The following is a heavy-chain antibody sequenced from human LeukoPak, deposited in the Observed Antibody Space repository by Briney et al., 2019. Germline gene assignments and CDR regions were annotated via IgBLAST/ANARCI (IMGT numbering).Heavy chain of an antibody. D-gene: IGHD5-18*01. CDR3: GREMWDSYGYVDY. CDR1: GFTVSSNY. V-gene: IGHV3-66*01. CDR2: IYSGGST. J-gene: IGHJ4*02. Sequence: GGSLRLSCAASGFTVSSNYMSWVRQAPGKGLEWVSVIYSGGSTYYADSVKGRFTISRDNSKNTLYLQMNSLRAEDTAVYYCGREMWDSYGYVDYWGQGTLVTVSS.